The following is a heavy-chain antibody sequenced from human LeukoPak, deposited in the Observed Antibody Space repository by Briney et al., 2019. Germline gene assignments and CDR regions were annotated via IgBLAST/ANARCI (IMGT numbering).Heavy chain of an antibody. CDR1: GGSISSGSYY. Sequence: SQTLSLTCTVSGGSISSGSYYWSWIRQPAGKGLEWIGRIYTSGSTNYNPSLKSRVTISVDTSKNQFSLKLSSVTAADTAVYYCARVTPHYYDSSGPNDAFDIWGHWKIVTVSS. J-gene: IGHJ3*02. CDR2: IYTSGST. D-gene: IGHD3-22*01. CDR3: ARVTPHYYDSSGPNDAFDI. V-gene: IGHV4-61*02.